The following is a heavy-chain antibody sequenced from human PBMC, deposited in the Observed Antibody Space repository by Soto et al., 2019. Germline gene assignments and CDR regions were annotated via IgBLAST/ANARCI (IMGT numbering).Heavy chain of an antibody. V-gene: IGHV3-23*01. CDR1: GFTFSSYA. J-gene: IGHJ4*02. CDR3: AKGSGAILTGYYGYYFDY. Sequence: EVQLLESGGGLVQPGGSLRLSCAASGFTFSSYAMSWVRQAPGKGLEWVSAISGSGGSTYYADSVKGLFTISRDNSKNARDLKMNSVRAEDTAVYYCAKGSGAILTGYYGYYFDYWGQGTLVTVSS. CDR2: ISGSGGST. D-gene: IGHD3-9*01.